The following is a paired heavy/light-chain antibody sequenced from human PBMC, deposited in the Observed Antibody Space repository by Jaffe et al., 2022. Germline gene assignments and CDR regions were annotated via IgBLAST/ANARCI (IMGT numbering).Heavy chain of an antibody. D-gene: IGHD1-26*01. V-gene: IGHV1-46*01. Sequence: QVQLLQSGAEVKKPGASVKVSCKASGYTFTSYYMHWVRQAPGQGPEYMGVMYLDGSRTSCAQKFQGRVTMTSDTSTSTVYMEVSGLRSEDTAVYYCAREAPRTGGFDYWGQGTLVIVSS. J-gene: IGHJ4*02. CDR3: AREAPRTGGFDY. CDR2: MYLDGSRT. CDR1: GYTFTSYY.
Light chain of an antibody. CDR3: SSYTSSNTYV. J-gene: IGLJ1*01. V-gene: IGLV2-14*01. Sequence: QSALTQPASVSGSPGQSITISCTGTSSDLGGYNYVSWYQQHPGKAPKLMIYGVSNRPSGVSDRFSGSKSGNTASLTISGLQAEDEADYYCSSYTSSNTYVFGSATKVIVL. CDR2: GVS. CDR1: SSDLGGYNY.